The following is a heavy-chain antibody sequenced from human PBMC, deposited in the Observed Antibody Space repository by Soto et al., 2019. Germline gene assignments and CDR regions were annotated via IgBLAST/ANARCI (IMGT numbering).Heavy chain of an antibody. Sequence: PGGSLRLSCAASGFTFSSYAMSWVRQAPGKGLEWVSAISGSGGSTYYADSVKGRFTISRDNSKNTLYLQMNSLRAEDTAVYYCARDHSIRTHRFSHKVVPGWFDPWGQGTLVTVSS. CDR1: GFTFSSYA. CDR3: ARDHSIRTHRFSHKVVPGWFDP. J-gene: IGHJ5*02. V-gene: IGHV3-23*01. D-gene: IGHD3-16*02. CDR2: ISGSGGST.